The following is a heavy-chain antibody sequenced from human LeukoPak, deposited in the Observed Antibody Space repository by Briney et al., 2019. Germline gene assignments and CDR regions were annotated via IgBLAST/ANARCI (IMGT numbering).Heavy chain of an antibody. CDR2: ISWNSGSI. J-gene: IGHJ4*02. Sequence: GRSLRLSCAASGFTFDDYAMHWVRQAPGKGLEWVSGISWNSGSIGYADSVKGRFTISRDNAKNSLYLQMNSLRAEDMALYYCAKGSGYYDRSGSLGYWGQGTLVTVSS. V-gene: IGHV3-9*03. CDR1: GFTFDDYA. D-gene: IGHD3-22*01. CDR3: AKGSGYYDRSGSLGY.